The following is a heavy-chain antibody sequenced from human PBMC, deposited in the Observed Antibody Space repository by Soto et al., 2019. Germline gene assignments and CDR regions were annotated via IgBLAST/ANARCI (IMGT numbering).Heavy chain of an antibody. CDR2: IFYSGGT. D-gene: IGHD3-22*01. J-gene: IGHJ2*01. V-gene: IGHV4-59*01. Sequence: QVQLQESGPGLVKPSETLSLTCTVSGGSLNTDSWSWIRQSPGKGLEWIGYIFYSGGTNYSPSLKSRVTISVDTSKNQFSLKLTSVTAADTAVYYCARAQSYYDRSVYYSHWYFDLWGRGALVTVSS. CDR1: GGSLNTDS. CDR3: ARAQSYYDRSVYYSHWYFDL.